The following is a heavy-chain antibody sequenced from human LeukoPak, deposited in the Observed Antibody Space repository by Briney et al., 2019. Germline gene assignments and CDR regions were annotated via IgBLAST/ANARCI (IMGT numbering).Heavy chain of an antibody. D-gene: IGHD2-21*01. J-gene: IGHJ4*02. Sequence: SETLSLTCTVSGGSISNSYWSWIRQPPGKGLEWIGYIYYTGDSNYNPSLKSRVAISLDTSKNQLSLNLRSVTAADTAVYYCARHEFASPFDSWGQGALVTVSS. CDR3: ARHEFASPFDS. CDR2: IYYTGDS. CDR1: GGSISNSY. V-gene: IGHV4-59*08.